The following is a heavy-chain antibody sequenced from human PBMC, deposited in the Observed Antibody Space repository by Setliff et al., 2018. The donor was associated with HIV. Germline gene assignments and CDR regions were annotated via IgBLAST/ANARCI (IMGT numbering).Heavy chain of an antibody. V-gene: IGHV5-51*01. CDR2: IYPDDSDT. D-gene: IGHD3-10*01. J-gene: IGHJ3*02. CDR3: ARIWFGAQDAFDI. CDR1: GYSFPNYW. Sequence: GESLKISCKGSGYSFPNYWIGWVRQMPGKGLEWMGIIYPDDSDTRYSPSFQGQVTISADKSISTAYLQWSSLKASDTAMYYCARIWFGAQDAFDIWGQGTMVTISS.